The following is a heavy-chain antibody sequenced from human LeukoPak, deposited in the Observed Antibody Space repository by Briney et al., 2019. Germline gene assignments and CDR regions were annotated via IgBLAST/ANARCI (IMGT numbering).Heavy chain of an antibody. CDR3: AELGITMIGGV. Sequence: GGSLRLSCEASGFTVSSFEINWVRQAPGKGLEWVSYISSSGSTIYYADSVKGRFTISRDNAKNSLYLQMNSLRAEDTAVYYCAELGITMIGGVWGKGTTVTISS. V-gene: IGHV3-48*03. J-gene: IGHJ6*04. D-gene: IGHD3-10*02. CDR1: GFTVSSFE. CDR2: ISSSGSTI.